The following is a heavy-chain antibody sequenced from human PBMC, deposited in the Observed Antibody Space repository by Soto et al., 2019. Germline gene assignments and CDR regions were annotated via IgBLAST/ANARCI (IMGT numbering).Heavy chain of an antibody. D-gene: IGHD5-12*01. CDR2: IIPIFGTA. CDR3: ASYRGWLQLGARAEYFQH. J-gene: IGHJ1*01. CDR1: GGTFSSYA. V-gene: IGHV1-69*13. Sequence: GASVKFSCKASGGTFSSYAISWVRQAPGQGLEWMGGIIPIFGTANYAQKFQGRVTITADESTSTAYMELSSLRSEDTAVYYCASYRGWLQLGARAEYFQHWGQGTLVTVSS.